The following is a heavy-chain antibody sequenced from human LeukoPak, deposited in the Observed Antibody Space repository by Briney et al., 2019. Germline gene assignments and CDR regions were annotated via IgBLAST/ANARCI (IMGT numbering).Heavy chain of an antibody. J-gene: IGHJ5*02. V-gene: IGHV4-59*12. CDR1: GDSIRSYY. CDR3: ARDYGDYGGWYDP. CDR2: IYYSGST. Sequence: PSETLSLTCSVSGDSIRSYYWGWIRQPPGKGLEWIGCIYYSGSTNYNPSLKSRVTISVDRSKNQFSLRLSSVTAADTAVYYCARDYGDYGGWYDPWSQGILVTVSS. D-gene: IGHD4-17*01.